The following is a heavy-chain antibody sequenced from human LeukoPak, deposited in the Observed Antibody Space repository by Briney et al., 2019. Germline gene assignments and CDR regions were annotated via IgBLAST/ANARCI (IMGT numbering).Heavy chain of an antibody. CDR1: GFTFSSYA. V-gene: IGHV3-23*01. CDR3: AKDTLLGEPEDHFDY. J-gene: IGHJ4*02. CDR2: ISGSGGST. D-gene: IGHD3-10*02. Sequence: PGGSLRLSCAASGFTFSSYAMSWVRQAPGKGLEWVSAISGSGGSTYYADSVKGRFTISRDNSKITLYLQMNSLRAEDTAVYYCAKDTLLGEPEDHFDYWGQGTLVTVSS.